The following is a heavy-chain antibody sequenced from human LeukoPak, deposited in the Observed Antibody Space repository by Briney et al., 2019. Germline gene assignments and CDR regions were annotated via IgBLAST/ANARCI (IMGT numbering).Heavy chain of an antibody. V-gene: IGHV1-8*01. D-gene: IGHD1-26*01. CDR1: GYTFTSYD. J-gene: IGHJ4*02. Sequence: GASVKVSCKASGYTFTSYDINWVRQATGQGLEWMGWMNPNSGNTGYAQKFQGRVTMTRNTSISTAYMELNSLRAEDTAVYYCATASGTYTSAYWGQGTLVTVSS. CDR2: MNPNSGNT. CDR3: ATASGTYTSAY.